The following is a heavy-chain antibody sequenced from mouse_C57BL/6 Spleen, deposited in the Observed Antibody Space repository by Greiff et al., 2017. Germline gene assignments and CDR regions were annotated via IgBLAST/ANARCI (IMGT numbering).Heavy chain of an antibody. V-gene: IGHV2-6*03. CDR1: GFSLTGYG. CDR3: ARDSTGSWFAY. Sequence: QVQLQESGPGLVAPSQSLSITCTVSGFSLTGYGVHWVRQPPGKGLEWLVVIWSDGNTTYNSALKSRLSISKDNSKSQVFLKMNSLHTDDTAMYYCARDSTGSWFAYWGQGTLVTVSA. CDR2: IWSDGNT. D-gene: IGHD3-2*02. J-gene: IGHJ3*01.